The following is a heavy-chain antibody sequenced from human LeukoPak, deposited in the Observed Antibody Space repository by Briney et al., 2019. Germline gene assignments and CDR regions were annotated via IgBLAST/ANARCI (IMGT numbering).Heavy chain of an antibody. CDR2: IYYSGST. V-gene: IGHV4-59*01. CDR3: ARSPSIGQQLGLHLDY. D-gene: IGHD6-13*01. Sequence: SATLSLTCTVSGGSISSYYWSWIRPPPGKGLEWIGYIYYSGSTNYNPSLKSRVTISVDTSKNQFSLKLSAVTAADTAVYYCARSPSIGQQLGLHLDYWGQGTLVTVSS. J-gene: IGHJ4*02. CDR1: GGSISSYY.